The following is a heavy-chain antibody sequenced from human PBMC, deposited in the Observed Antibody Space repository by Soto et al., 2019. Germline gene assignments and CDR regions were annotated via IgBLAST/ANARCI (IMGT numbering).Heavy chain of an antibody. Sequence: QVQLVQSGAEVKKPGSSVKVSCKASGGTFGSYAISWVRQAPGQGLEWMGGIIPIPGTANYAQKFQGRVTIAADESTSTAYIELSSLRSEDTALYYCARSQGSSTSLEIYYYYYYGMDVWGQGATVTVSS. D-gene: IGHD2-2*01. CDR1: GGTFGSYA. J-gene: IGHJ6*02. V-gene: IGHV1-69*01. CDR2: IIPIPGTA. CDR3: ARSQGSSTSLEIYYYYYYGMDV.